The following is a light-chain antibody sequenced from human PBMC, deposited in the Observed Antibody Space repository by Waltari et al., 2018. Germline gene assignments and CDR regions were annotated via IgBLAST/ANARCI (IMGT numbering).Light chain of an antibody. CDR1: GEYSAYA. J-gene: IGLJ3*02. CDR2: VNSDGSH. CDR3: QTWGTGIQV. Sequence: LVLTQSPSASASLGASVKLTCSLPGEYSAYAIPWHQKQPLKGPRYLMTVNSDGSHKKGDGISERFSGSSSDLDRYLIISRLQSDDEADYFCQTWGTGIQVFGSGTKLTVL. V-gene: IGLV4-69*01.